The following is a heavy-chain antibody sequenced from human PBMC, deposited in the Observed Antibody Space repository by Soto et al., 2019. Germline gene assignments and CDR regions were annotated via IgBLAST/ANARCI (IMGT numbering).Heavy chain of an antibody. CDR1: GGSFSGYY. Sequence: QVQLQQWGAGLLKPSETLSLTCAVYGGSFSGYYWSWIHQPPGKGLEWIGEINHSGSTNYNPSLKSRVTISVDTSKNQFSLKLSSVTAADTAVYYCARESRYCSGGSCPNWFDPWGQGTLVTVSS. CDR2: INHSGST. D-gene: IGHD2-15*01. V-gene: IGHV4-34*01. J-gene: IGHJ5*02. CDR3: ARESRYCSGGSCPNWFDP.